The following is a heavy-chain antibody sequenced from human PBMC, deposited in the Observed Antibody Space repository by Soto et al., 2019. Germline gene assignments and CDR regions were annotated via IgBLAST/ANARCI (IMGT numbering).Heavy chain of an antibody. V-gene: IGHV4-39*01. CDR1: GGSISSRSSY. CDR2: INYSGST. J-gene: IGHJ4*02. CDR3: AKTGFWSGYRVADC. D-gene: IGHD3-3*01. Sequence: QLQLQESGPGLVKPSDTLSLTCTVSGGSISSRSSYWGWIRQPPGKGLEGIGSINYSGSTYYNPSLKSRITISVDTSKNQFSLKLSSVSAGATAVYFCAKTGFWSGYRVADCWGLGTLVTVSS.